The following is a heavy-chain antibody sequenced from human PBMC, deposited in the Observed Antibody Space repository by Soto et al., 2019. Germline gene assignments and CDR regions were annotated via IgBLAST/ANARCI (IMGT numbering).Heavy chain of an antibody. Sequence: EVQLLESGGGLVQPGGSLRLSCAVSGFTFRNYAMTWVRQAPGKGLEWVSLMSGNGGKIVYADSVKGRFTISRDNSYNTPYLQLDCLSLGETAVYYCVKDPVSGGSGGAWFDYWGQGTLVTVSS. D-gene: IGHD2-21*02. V-gene: IGHV3-23*01. CDR3: VKDPVSGGSGGAWFDY. J-gene: IGHJ4*02. CDR2: MSGNGGKI. CDR1: GFTFRNYA.